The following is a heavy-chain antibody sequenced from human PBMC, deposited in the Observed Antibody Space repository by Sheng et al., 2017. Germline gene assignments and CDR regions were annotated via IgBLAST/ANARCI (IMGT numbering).Heavy chain of an antibody. V-gene: IGHV3-33*01. CDR1: GFTFSSYG. D-gene: IGHD2-21*02. CDR2: IWYDGSNK. J-gene: IGHJ3*02. CDR3: ARGTSDYGGNSDAFDI. Sequence: QVQLVESGGGVVQPGRSLRLSCAASGFTFSSYGMHWVRQAPGKGLEWVAVIWYDGSNKYYADSVKGRFTISRDNSKNTLYLQMNSLRAEDTAVYYCARGTSDYGGNSDAFDIWGQGTMVTVSS.